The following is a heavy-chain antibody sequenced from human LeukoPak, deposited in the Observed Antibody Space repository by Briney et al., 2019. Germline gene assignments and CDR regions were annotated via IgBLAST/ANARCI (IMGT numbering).Heavy chain of an antibody. CDR1: GGTFISYA. J-gene: IGHJ3*02. V-gene: IGHV1-69*13. Sequence: ASVKVSCKASGGTFISYAISWVRQAPGQGLEGMGGIIPIFGTANYAQKFQGRVTITADESTSTAYMELSSLRSEDTAVYYCARGVVGDDAFDIWGQGTMVTVSS. CDR2: IIPIFGTA. CDR3: ARGVVGDDAFDI. D-gene: IGHD2-2*01.